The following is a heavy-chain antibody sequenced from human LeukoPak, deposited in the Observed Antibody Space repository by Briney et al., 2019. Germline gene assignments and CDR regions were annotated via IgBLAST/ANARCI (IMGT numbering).Heavy chain of an antibody. D-gene: IGHD5-24*01. V-gene: IGHV1-8*01. Sequence: ASVKVSCKASGYTFTSYGINWVRQATGQGLEWMGWMNPNSGNTGYAQKFQGRVTMTRNTSISTAYMELSSLRSEDTAVYYCARGLSWRWLQLFPPEFDYWGQGTLVTVSS. CDR3: ARGLSWRWLQLFPPEFDY. CDR1: GYTFTSYG. J-gene: IGHJ4*02. CDR2: MNPNSGNT.